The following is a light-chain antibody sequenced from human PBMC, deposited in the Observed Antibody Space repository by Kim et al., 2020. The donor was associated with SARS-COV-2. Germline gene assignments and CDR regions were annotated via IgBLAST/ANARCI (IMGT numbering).Light chain of an antibody. V-gene: IGKV2-28*01. J-gene: IGKJ2*01. CDR2: LGS. CDR1: QSLLHSNEYTY. Sequence: PASISCRSSQSLLHSNEYTYLDWYLQMPGQSPQLLIYLGSNRASGVPDRFSVSGSGTDFTLKISRVEAEDVGVYYCMQALQTPRYTFGQGTKLEI. CDR3: MQALQTPRYT.